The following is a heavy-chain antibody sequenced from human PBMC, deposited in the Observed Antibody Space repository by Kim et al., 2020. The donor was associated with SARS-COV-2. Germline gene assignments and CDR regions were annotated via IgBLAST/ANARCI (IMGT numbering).Heavy chain of an antibody. V-gene: IGHV7-4-1*02. Sequence: ASVKVSCKASGYTFTSYAMNWVRQAPGQGLEWMGWINTNTGNPTYAQGFTGRFVFSLDTSVSTAYLQISSLKAEDTAVYYCARSHTGPLLLWFGELLYRGEVGPWGQGTLGTVSS. J-gene: IGHJ5*02. CDR3: ARSHTGPLLLWFGELLYRGEVGP. CDR1: GYTFTSYA. D-gene: IGHD3-10*01. CDR2: INTNTGNP.